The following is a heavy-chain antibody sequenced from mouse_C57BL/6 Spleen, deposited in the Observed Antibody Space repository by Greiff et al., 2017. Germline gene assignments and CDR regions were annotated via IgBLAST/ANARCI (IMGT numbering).Heavy chain of an antibody. CDR2: IYWDDDK. D-gene: IGHD4-1*01. CDR3: ARVTGTSGFAY. V-gene: IGHV8-12*01. CDR1: GFSLSTSGMG. J-gene: IGHJ3*01. Sequence: VTLKVCGPGILQSSQTLSLTCSFSGFSLSTSGMGVSWIRQPSGKGLEWLAHIYWDDDKRYNPSLKSRLTISKDTSRNQVFLKITSVDTADTATYYCARVTGTSGFAYWGQGTLVTVSA.